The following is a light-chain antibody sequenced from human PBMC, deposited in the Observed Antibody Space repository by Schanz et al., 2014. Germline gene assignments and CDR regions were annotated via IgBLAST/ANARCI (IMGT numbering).Light chain of an antibody. CDR3: ASHAGNNNFKV. Sequence: QSALTQPASVSGSPGQSITISCTGTSSDVGGYNYVSWYQQHPGKAPKLMIYDVSNRPSGVSNRFTGSKSDNTATLTISGLQAEDEAVYYCASHAGNNNFKVFGGGTKLTVV. CDR1: SSDVGGYNY. CDR2: DVS. V-gene: IGLV2-14*01. J-gene: IGLJ2*01.